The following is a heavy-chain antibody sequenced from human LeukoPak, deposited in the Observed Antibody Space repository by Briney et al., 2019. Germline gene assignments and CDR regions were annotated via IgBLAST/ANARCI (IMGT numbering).Heavy chain of an antibody. CDR1: GGSVGSYY. V-gene: IGHV4-59*08. J-gene: IGHJ4*02. CDR3: ARHGSSYSFDY. CDR2: IYYGGSA. D-gene: IGHD6-13*01. Sequence: SETLSLSCTVSGGSVGSYYWSWIRQSPGKGLEWIGYIYYGGSANYNPSLKSRATISIDRSKNQFSLKLSSLTAADTAVYYCARHGSSYSFDYSGQGTLFTVSS.